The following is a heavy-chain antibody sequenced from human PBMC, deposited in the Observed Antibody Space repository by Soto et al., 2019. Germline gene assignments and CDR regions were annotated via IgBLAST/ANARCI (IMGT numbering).Heavy chain of an antibody. CDR2: VYSSGTT. CDR1: GVSLIGYW. Sequence: PSETRSLTCRCCGVSLIGYWLRWIRPPAGKGLEWIGRVYSSGTTDYNPSLNSRATMSVETSKNQFSLKLSSVTAADTAVDYCARDIGSYAYGEGYWGQGIQVTVSS. D-gene: IGHD3-10*01. CDR3: ARDIGSYAYGEGY. J-gene: IGHJ4*02. V-gene: IGHV4-4*07.